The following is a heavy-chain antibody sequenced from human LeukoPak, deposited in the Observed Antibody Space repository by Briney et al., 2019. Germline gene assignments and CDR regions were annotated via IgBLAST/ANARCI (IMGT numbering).Heavy chain of an antibody. CDR2: IYYSGST. CDR1: GGSIRSGDFY. D-gene: IGHD3-22*01. Sequence: SETLSLTCTVSGGSIRSGDFYWSWIRQPPGKGLEWIGYIYYSGSTSYNPSLKSRVTISVDTSKEQFSLKLSSVTAADTAVYYCARATRDYDNSGYYFGWFDPWGQGTLVTVSS. J-gene: IGHJ5*02. V-gene: IGHV4-30-4*01. CDR3: ARATRDYDNSGYYFGWFDP.